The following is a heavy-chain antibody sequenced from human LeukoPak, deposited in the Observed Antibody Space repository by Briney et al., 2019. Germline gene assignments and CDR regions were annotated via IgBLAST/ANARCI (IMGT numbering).Heavy chain of an antibody. CDR2: INHSGST. D-gene: IGHD1-1*01. V-gene: IGHV4-34*01. J-gene: IGHJ6*03. CDR1: GGSFSGYY. Sequence: PSETLSLTCAVYGGSFSGYYWSWIRQPPGKGLEWIGEINHSGSTNYNPSLKSRVTISVDTSKNQFSLKLSSVTAADTAVYYCATGLSGRKTGPRSYYYYYYVDVWGKGTTVTVSS. CDR3: ATGLSGRKTGPRSYYYYYYVDV.